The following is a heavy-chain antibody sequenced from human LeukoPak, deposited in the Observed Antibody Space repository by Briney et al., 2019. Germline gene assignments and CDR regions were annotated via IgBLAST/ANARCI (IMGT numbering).Heavy chain of an antibody. Sequence: SVEVSCKASGGTFSSYAISWVRQAPGQGLEWMGGIIPIFGTANYAQKFQGRVTITADESTSTAYMELSSLRSEDTAVYYCARTPGTNYYYYYMDVWGKGTTVTVSS. D-gene: IGHD1-14*01. CDR1: GGTFSSYA. CDR2: IIPIFGTA. V-gene: IGHV1-69*13. J-gene: IGHJ6*03. CDR3: ARTPGTNYYYYYMDV.